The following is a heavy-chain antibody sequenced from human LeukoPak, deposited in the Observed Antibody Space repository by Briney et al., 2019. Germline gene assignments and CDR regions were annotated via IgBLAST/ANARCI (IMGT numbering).Heavy chain of an antibody. D-gene: IGHD3-10*01. V-gene: IGHV4-31*03. CDR1: CGSLSSGGYY. CDR3: ARGKRPDMVRGAKLDY. J-gene: IGHJ4*02. CDR2: IYYSGST. Sequence: PSGTLAPPCTFSCGSLSSGGYYWSWVRQPPRKGPGWVGDIYYSGSTYYNPSLKSRVTISVDTSKNQFSLKLSSVTAADTAVYYCARGKRPDMVRGAKLDYWGQGTLVTVSS.